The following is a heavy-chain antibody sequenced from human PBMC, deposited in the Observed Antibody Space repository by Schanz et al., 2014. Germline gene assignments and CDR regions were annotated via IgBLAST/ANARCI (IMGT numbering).Heavy chain of an antibody. V-gene: IGHV3-23*04. CDR1: GFTFSTHA. J-gene: IGHJ4*02. Sequence: EVQLVESGGGLVQPGGSLRLSCAASGFTFSTHAMSWVRQAPGKGLEWVSGISGSGASTYYADSVKGRFTISRDNSNKTVVLQMNSLQPEDAPVYYCAADLWCGAVWGVWWGQGTLVTVSS. CDR3: AADLWCGAVWGVW. D-gene: IGHD3-10*01. CDR2: ISGSGAST.